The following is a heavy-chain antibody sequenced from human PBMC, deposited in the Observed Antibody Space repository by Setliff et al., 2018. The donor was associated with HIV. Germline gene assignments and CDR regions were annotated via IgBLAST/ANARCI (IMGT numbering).Heavy chain of an antibody. CDR1: GGTFSGSG. CDR3: ARADSSNWYHVDY. D-gene: IGHD6-13*01. Sequence: ASVKVSCKASGGTFSGSGINWVRQAPGQGFEWVGGLLPLFETTTYAQTFQGRVSITTDESTSTAYMELSSLRSEDTAVYYCARADSSNWYHVDYWGQGTLVTVSS. J-gene: IGHJ4*02. V-gene: IGHV1-69*05. CDR2: LLPLFETT.